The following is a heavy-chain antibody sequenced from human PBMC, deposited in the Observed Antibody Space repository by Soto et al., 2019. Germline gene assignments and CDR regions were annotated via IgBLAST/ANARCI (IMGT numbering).Heavy chain of an antibody. CDR2: IDPSDSYT. Sequence: GESLKISCKGSGYSFTSYWISWVRQMPGKGLEWMGRIDPSDSYTNYSPSFQGRFTISRDNSKNTLYLQMNSLRAEDTAVYYCAKDLEIAAAGTGWYGGYFDYWGQGTLVTVSS. CDR1: GYSFTSYW. D-gene: IGHD6-13*01. CDR3: AKDLEIAAAGTGWYGGYFDY. J-gene: IGHJ4*02. V-gene: IGHV5-10-1*04.